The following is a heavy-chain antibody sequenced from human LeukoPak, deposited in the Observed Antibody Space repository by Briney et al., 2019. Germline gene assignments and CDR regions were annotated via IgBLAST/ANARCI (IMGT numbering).Heavy chain of an antibody. V-gene: IGHV3-21*01. D-gene: IGHD2-21*02. CDR2: ISRSSTYI. J-gene: IGHJ6*02. CDR1: GFTFSSYT. Sequence: PGGSLRLSCAASGFTFSSYTMNWVRQAPGKGLEWVSSISRSSTYIYYADSVKGRFTISRDNAQNSLYLQMNSLRAEDTAVYYCARDLEVTGTDGAYHYYGMDVWGHGTTVAVSS. CDR3: ARDLEVTGTDGAYHYYGMDV.